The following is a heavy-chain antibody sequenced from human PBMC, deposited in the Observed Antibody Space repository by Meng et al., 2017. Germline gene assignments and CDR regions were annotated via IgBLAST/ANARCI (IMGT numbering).Heavy chain of an antibody. D-gene: IGHD4/OR15-4a*01. CDR2: IYYSGST. V-gene: IGHV4-30-4*01. CDR1: GGSISSGHYY. CDR3: ARRGADYGAFDP. J-gene: IGHJ5*02. Sequence: QVQLQESGSGLVKPSQTLSLTCPDSGGSISSGHYYWSWIRQPPGKGLEWIGYIYYSGSTHYNPSLKSRVIISLDTSKNQFSLKLSSVTAADTAVYYCARRGADYGAFDPWGQGTLVTVSS.